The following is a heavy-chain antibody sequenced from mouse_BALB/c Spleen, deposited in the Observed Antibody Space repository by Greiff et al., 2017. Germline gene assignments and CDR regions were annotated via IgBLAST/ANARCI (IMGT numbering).Heavy chain of an antibody. J-gene: IGHJ4*01. CDR1: GFTFSSYT. CDR3: ARGGNYAMDY. CDR2: ISNGGGST. V-gene: IGHV5-12-2*01. Sequence: DVHLVESGGGLVQPGGSLKLSCAASGFTFSSYTMSWVRQTPEKRLEWVAYISNGGGSTYYPDTVKGRFTISRDNAKNTLYLQMSSLKSEDTAMYYCARGGNYAMDYGGQGTSVTVSS.